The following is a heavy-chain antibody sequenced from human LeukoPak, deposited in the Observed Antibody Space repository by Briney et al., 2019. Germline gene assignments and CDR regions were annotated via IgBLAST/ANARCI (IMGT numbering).Heavy chain of an antibody. Sequence: GGSLRLSCAASGFTFSSSAMTWVRQAPGEGLEWVSAISGSGGSTYYADSVKGRFTISRDNSKNTLYLQMNSLRAEDTAVYYCAKDSTYMAVAGVLDYWGQGTLVTVSS. D-gene: IGHD6-19*01. CDR1: GFTFSSSA. J-gene: IGHJ4*02. CDR3: AKDSTYMAVAGVLDY. V-gene: IGHV3-23*01. CDR2: ISGSGGST.